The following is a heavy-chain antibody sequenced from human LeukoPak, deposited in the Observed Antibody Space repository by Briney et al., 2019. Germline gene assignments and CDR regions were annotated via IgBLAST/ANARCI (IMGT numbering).Heavy chain of an antibody. D-gene: IGHD3-16*02. J-gene: IGHJ4*02. CDR2: ITSSSTYI. CDR1: GFTFSSYT. V-gene: IGHV3-21*01. CDR3: ARDRNYDDIWGSYRPDYFDY. Sequence: GGSLRLSCAASGFTFSSYTMNWVRQAPGKGLEWVSSITSSSTYIYYADSVKGRFTISRDNAKNSLYLQMNRLRAEDRAVYYCARDRNYDDIWGSYRPDYFDYWGQGTLVTVSS.